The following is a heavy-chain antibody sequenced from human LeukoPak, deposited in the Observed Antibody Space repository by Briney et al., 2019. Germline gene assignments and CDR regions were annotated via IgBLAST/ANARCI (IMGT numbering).Heavy chain of an antibody. CDR1: GFTFSSYS. J-gene: IGHJ6*03. D-gene: IGHD1-26*01. CDR2: ISSSSSTI. Sequence: GGSLRLSCAASGFTFSSYSMNWVRQAPGKGLEWVSYISSSSSTIYYADSVKGRFTISRDNAKNSLYLQMNSLRAEDTAVYYCARESGGSFLNYYYYYMDVWGKGTTVTVSS. CDR3: ARESGGSFLNYYYYYMDV. V-gene: IGHV3-48*01.